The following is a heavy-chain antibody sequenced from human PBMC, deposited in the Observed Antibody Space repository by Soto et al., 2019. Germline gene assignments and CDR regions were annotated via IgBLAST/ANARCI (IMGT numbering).Heavy chain of an antibody. Sequence: PSETLSLTCTVSGGSISSGGYYWSWIRQHPGKGLEWIGYIYYSGSTYYNPSLKSRVTISVDTSKNQFSLELSSVTAADTAVYYCAREVHCGGDCSYGMDVWGQGTTVTVSS. V-gene: IGHV4-31*03. CDR1: GGSISSGGYY. CDR2: IYYSGST. CDR3: AREVHCGGDCSYGMDV. J-gene: IGHJ6*02. D-gene: IGHD2-21*02.